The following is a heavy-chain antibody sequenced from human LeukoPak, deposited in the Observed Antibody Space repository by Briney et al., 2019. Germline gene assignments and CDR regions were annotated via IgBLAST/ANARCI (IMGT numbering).Heavy chain of an antibody. CDR1: GYTLTELS. J-gene: IGHJ6*02. D-gene: IGHD6-13*01. CDR2: FDPEDGET. Sequence: ASVKVSCKVSGYTLTELSMHWVRQAPGKGLEWMGGFDPEDGETIYAQKFQGRVTMTEDTSTDTAYMELSSLRSEDTAVYYCATGLAAAAPYYYYYGMDVWGQGTTVTVSS. CDR3: ATGLAAAAPYYYYYGMDV. V-gene: IGHV1-24*01.